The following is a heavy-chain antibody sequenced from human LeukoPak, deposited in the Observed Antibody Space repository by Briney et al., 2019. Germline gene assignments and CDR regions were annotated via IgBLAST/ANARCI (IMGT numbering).Heavy chain of an antibody. D-gene: IGHD3-22*01. Sequence: PGGSLRLSCAASGFTFSSYEMNWVRQAPGKGLGWVSYISTSGSTKYYADSVKGRFTISRDNAKNSLYLQMNSLRAEDTAVYYCARDRDPGYNDSSGYRRVNAFDIWGQGTMVTVSS. CDR1: GFTFSSYE. CDR3: ARDRDPGYNDSSGYRRVNAFDI. V-gene: IGHV3-48*03. J-gene: IGHJ3*02. CDR2: ISTSGSTK.